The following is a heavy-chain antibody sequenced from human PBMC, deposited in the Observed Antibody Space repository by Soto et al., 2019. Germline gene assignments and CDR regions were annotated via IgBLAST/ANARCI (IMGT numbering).Heavy chain of an antibody. CDR3: ARLVGSYYGMDV. CDR2: INPNSGGT. D-gene: IGHD6-6*01. V-gene: IGHV1-2*04. J-gene: IGHJ6*02. CDR1: GCAFTGYY. Sequence: ASVKVSCKASGCAFTGYYMHWVRQAPGQGLEWMGWINPNSGGTNYAQKFQGWVTMTRDTSISTAYMELSRLRSDDTAVYYCARLVGSYYGMDVWGQGTTVTVSS.